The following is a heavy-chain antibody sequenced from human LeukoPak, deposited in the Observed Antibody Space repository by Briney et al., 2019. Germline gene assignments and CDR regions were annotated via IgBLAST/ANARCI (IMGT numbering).Heavy chain of an antibody. CDR1: GYTFISYD. CDR3: ARDISGSHFDY. CDR2: MNPNSGNT. V-gene: IGHV1-8*01. J-gene: IGHJ4*02. Sequence: ASVKVSCKASGYTFISYDINWVRQATGQGLEWMGWMNPNSGNTGYAQKFQGRVTMTTDTSTSTAYMELRSLRSDDTAVYYCARDISGSHFDYWGQGTLVTVSS. D-gene: IGHD3-10*01.